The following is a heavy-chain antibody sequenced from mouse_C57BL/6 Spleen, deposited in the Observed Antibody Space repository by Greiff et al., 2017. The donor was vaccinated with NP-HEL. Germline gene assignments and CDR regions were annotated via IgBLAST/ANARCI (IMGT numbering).Heavy chain of an antibody. J-gene: IGHJ2*01. D-gene: IGHD2-4*01. CDR1: GYTFTSYW. CDR3: ARFYYDYDFDY. Sequence: QVQLQQPGAELVMPGASVKLSCKASGYTFTSYWMHWVKQRPGQGLEWIGEIDPSDSYTYYNQKFKGKSTLTVDNSSSTAYMQHSSLTSEDSAVYYCARFYYDYDFDYWGQGTTLTVSS. V-gene: IGHV1-69*01. CDR2: IDPSDSYT.